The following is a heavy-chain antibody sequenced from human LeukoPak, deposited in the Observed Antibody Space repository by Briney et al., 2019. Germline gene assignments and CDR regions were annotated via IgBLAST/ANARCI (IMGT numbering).Heavy chain of an antibody. V-gene: IGHV3-48*02. CDR2: ISSSSSTI. D-gene: IGHD3-22*01. CDR1: GFTFSSYS. CDR3: ASFRAQLSYDSSKS. Sequence: PGKSLRLPCAASGFTFSSYSMNWVRQAPGKGLEWVSYISSSSSTIYYADSVKGRFTISRDNAKNSLYLQMNSLRDEDTAVYYCASFRAQLSYDSSKSWGQGTLVTVSS. J-gene: IGHJ5*02.